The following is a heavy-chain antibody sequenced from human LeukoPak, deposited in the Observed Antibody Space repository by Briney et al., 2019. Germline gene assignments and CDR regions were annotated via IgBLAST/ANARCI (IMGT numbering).Heavy chain of an antibody. CDR2: IYSGGST. CDR3: TTVSSRRFDY. V-gene: IGHV3-66*01. Sequence: GGSLRLSCAASGFTVSSNYMSWVRQAPGKGLEWVSVIYSGGSTYYADSVKGRFSISRDNSKNTLYLQMNSLRAEDTAVYYCTTVSSRRFDYWGQGTLVTVSS. CDR1: GFTVSSNY. J-gene: IGHJ4*02.